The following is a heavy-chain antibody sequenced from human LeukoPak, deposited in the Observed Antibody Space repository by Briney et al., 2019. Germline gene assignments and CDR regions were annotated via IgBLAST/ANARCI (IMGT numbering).Heavy chain of an antibody. Sequence: SETLSLTCTVSGYFISAGYYWSWIRQPPGKGLEWIGYIYYSGSTNHNPSLKSRVTISVDTSKNQFSLKLSSVTAADTAVYYCARERATREFDPWGQGTLVTVSS. CDR1: GYFISAGYY. J-gene: IGHJ5*02. CDR2: IYYSGST. V-gene: IGHV4-61*08. CDR3: ARERATREFDP. D-gene: IGHD5-12*01.